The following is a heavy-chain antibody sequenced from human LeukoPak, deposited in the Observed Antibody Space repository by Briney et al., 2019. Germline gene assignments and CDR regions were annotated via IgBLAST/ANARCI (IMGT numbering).Heavy chain of an antibody. J-gene: IGHJ4*02. CDR3: ARGAASGYDYGYYFDY. V-gene: IGHV3-11*01. CDR2: ISSSGYTI. CDR1: GFTFSDDY. D-gene: IGHD5-12*01. Sequence: GGSLRLSCAASGFTFSDDYMSWIRQAPGKGLEWVSYISSSGYTIYYADSVKGRFTISRDNAKNSLFLQMNSLRAEDTAVYYCARGAASGYDYGYYFDYWGQGTLVTVSS.